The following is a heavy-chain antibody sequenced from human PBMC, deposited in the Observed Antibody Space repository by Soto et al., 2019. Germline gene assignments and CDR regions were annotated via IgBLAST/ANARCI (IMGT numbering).Heavy chain of an antibody. CDR1: GGTFSSYT. D-gene: IGHD2-15*01. CDR3: ARGGYCSGGSCYTAVYYYYMDV. J-gene: IGHJ6*03. Sequence: QVQLVQSGAEVKKPGSSVKVSCKASGGTFSSYTISWVRQAPGQGLEWMGRIIPILGIANYAQKFQGRVTITADKSTSKAYMELSSLRSEDMAVYYCARGGYCSGGSCYTAVYYYYMDVWGKGTTVTVSS. CDR2: IIPILGIA. V-gene: IGHV1-69*02.